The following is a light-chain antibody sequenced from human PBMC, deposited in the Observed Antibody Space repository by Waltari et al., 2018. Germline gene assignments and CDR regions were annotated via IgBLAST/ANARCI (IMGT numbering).Light chain of an antibody. J-gene: IGLJ3*02. Sequence: QSALTQPASVSGSPGQSITISCTGTSSDVGGYNYVSWYHQHPGNVPKLLIFAVSNRPSGVSHRCSGSKSGNTASLTISGLQAEDESDYYCCSFTSRSTWVFGGGTKLTVL. CDR1: SSDVGGYNY. V-gene: IGLV2-14*01. CDR2: AVS. CDR3: CSFTSRSTWV.